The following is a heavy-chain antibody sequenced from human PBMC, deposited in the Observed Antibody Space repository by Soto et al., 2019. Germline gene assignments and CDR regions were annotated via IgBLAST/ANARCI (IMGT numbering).Heavy chain of an antibody. CDR2: IHAGGSIT. CDR1: EFTLSSYH. CDR3: ARDGTTGTTNYHYAMDV. D-gene: IGHD4-17*01. V-gene: IGHV3-48*03. J-gene: IGHJ6*02. Sequence: GGSLRLSCAASEFTLSSYHMDWVRQAPGNGLEWVSYIHAGGSITYYADSVKGRFTISRDNAKSSLYLQMDNLRAEDTAVYYCARDGTTGTTNYHYAMDVWGQGTTVTVSS.